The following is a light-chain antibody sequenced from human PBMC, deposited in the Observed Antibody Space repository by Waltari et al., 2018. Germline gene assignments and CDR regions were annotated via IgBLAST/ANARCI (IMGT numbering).Light chain of an antibody. Sequence: DIQLTQSPSSLSASVGDRVTITCQASQPITNYLNLYQQKPGKAPELLIYDASKLQTRVHSRFRGSQSGPEFSFTIGSLQPEDVATYYCQRYDNLPVFAFGPGTKVNVK. CDR1: QPITNY. V-gene: IGKV1-33*01. CDR2: DAS. CDR3: QRYDNLPVFA. J-gene: IGKJ3*01.